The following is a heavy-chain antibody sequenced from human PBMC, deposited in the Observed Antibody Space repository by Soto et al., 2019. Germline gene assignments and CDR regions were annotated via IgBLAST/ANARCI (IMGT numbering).Heavy chain of an antibody. CDR2: IIPILGIA. D-gene: IGHD3-22*01. J-gene: IGHJ2*01. Sequence: QVQLVQSGAEVKKPGSSVKVSCKASGGTFSSYTISWVRQAPGQGLEWMGRIIPILGIANYAQKFQGRVTITADKSTSTAYMELSSMRSEDTPVYYCAYDSSGSNWYFDLWGRGTLVTVSS. CDR1: GGTFSSYT. CDR3: AYDSSGSNWYFDL. V-gene: IGHV1-69*02.